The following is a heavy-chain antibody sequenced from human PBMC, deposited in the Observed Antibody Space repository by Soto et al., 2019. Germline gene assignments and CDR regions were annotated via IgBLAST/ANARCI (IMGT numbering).Heavy chain of an antibody. CDR2: ISAYNGNT. CDR3: ARVTYYYDSSGYKSSYYYYGMDV. J-gene: IGHJ6*02. V-gene: IGHV1-18*01. D-gene: IGHD3-22*01. Sequence: GASVKVSCKASGYTFTSYGISWVRQAPGQGLEWMGWISAYNGNTNYAQKLQGRVTMTTDTSTSTAYMELSSLRSEDTAVYYCARVTYYYDSSGYKSSYYYYGMDVWGQGTTVTVSS. CDR1: GYTFTSYG.